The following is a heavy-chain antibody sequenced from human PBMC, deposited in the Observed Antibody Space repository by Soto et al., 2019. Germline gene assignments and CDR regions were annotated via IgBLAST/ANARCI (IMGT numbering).Heavy chain of an antibody. J-gene: IGHJ4*02. V-gene: IGHV4-30-2*01. CDR1: GGSISSGGYS. CDR3: ARGQQLVAFDY. CDR2: IYHSGST. D-gene: IGHD6-13*01. Sequence: QLQLQESGSGLVKPSQTLSLTCAVSGGSISSGGYSWSWIRQPPGKGLEWIGYIYHSGSTYYNPSLKSRVTISVDRSKNQFSLKLSSVTAADTAVYYCARGQQLVAFDYWGQGTLVTVSS.